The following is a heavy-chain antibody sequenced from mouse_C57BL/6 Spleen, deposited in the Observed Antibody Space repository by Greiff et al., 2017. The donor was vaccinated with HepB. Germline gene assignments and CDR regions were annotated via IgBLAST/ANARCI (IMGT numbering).Heavy chain of an antibody. CDR3: AGRQLRLRYYAMDY. CDR2: ISDGGSYT. Sequence: EVMLVESGGGLVKPGGSLKLSCAASGFTFSSYAMSWVRQTPEKRLEWVATISDGGSYTYYPDNVKGRFTISRDNAKNNLYLQMSHLKSEDTAMYYCAGRQLRLRYYAMDYWGQGTSVTVSS. J-gene: IGHJ4*01. V-gene: IGHV5-4*03. D-gene: IGHD3-2*02. CDR1: GFTFSSYA.